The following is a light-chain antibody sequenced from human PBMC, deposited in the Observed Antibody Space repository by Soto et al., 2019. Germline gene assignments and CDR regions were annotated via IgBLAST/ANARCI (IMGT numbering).Light chain of an antibody. CDR1: SSNIGSNT. V-gene: IGLV1-44*01. CDR2: SNN. Sequence: QSVLTQPPSASGTPGQRVTISCSGSSSNIGSNTVNWYQQLPGTAPKLLIYSNNQRPSGVPDRFSGSKSGTSASLAISGPQSEDEADYYCAAWDDSLNGPLFGGGTKLTV. CDR3: AAWDDSLNGPL. J-gene: IGLJ2*01.